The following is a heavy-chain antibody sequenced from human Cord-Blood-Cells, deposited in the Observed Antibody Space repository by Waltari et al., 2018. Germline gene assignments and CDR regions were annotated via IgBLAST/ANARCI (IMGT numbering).Heavy chain of an antibody. CDR3: AVATMVRDAFDI. J-gene: IGHJ3*02. D-gene: IGHD5-12*01. CDR2: IYYSGRT. V-gene: IGHV4-39*01. CDR1: GGSISSSSYY. Sequence: QLQLQESGPGLVKPSETLSLTCTVSGGSISSSSYYWGWIRQPPGKGLEWIGSIYYSGRTYSHPTLRSRVTISVDTSTNQFSLKLSSVTAADTAVYYCAVATMVRDAFDIWGQGTMVTVSS.